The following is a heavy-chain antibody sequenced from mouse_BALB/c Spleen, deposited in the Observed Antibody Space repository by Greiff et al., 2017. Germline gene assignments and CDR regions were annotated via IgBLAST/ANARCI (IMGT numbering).Heavy chain of an antibody. D-gene: IGHD1-1*01. CDR1: GFDFSRYC. J-gene: IGHJ2*01. V-gene: IGHV4-1*02. Sequence: EVKLLESGGGLVQPGGSLKLSCAASGFDFSRYCMSWVRQAPGKGLEWIGEINPDSSTINYTPSLKDKFIISRDNAKNTLYLKMSRVRSDDTAIYYCARHYYGSSYYFDYWGQGTTLTVSS. CDR3: ARHYYGSSYYFDY. CDR2: INPDSSTI.